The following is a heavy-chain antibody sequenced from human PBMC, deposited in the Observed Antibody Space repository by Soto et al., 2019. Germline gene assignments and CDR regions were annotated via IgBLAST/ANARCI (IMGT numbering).Heavy chain of an antibody. CDR2: IYHSGST. D-gene: IGHD2-2*01. Sequence: PSETLSLTCTVSGGSISSSSYYWGWIRQPPGKGLEWIGSIYHSGSTHYNPSLKSRVTISADTSKNQFSLKLSSVTAADTAVYYCARLKVPAATYALLQPFDPWGQGTRVTVSS. J-gene: IGHJ5*02. CDR1: GGSISSSSYY. CDR3: ARLKVPAATYALLQPFDP. V-gene: IGHV4-39*01.